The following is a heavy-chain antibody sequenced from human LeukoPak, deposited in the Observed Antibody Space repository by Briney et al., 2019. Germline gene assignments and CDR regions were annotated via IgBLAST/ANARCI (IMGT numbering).Heavy chain of an antibody. CDR1: GGSISSYY. D-gene: IGHD6-13*01. CDR3: ARVTAAGTPYYFDY. CDR2: IYYSGST. V-gene: IGHV4-59*01. Sequence: PSETLSLTCTVSGGSISSYYWSWIRQPPGKGLEWIGYIYYSGSTNYNPSLKSRVTISVDTSKNQFSLKLSSVTAADTAVYYCARVTAAGTPYYFDYWGRGTLVTVSS. J-gene: IGHJ4*02.